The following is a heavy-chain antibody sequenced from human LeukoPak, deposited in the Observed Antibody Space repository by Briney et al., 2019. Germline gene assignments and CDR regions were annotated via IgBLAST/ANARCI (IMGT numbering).Heavy chain of an antibody. Sequence: SGGSLRLSCAASGFTFDDYAMHWVRQAPGKGLEWVSAISGSGDRTYHADSVRGRFTISRDNAKNSLYLQMDSLRVEDTAVYYCARDPEWGALDYWGLGTLVTVSS. CDR2: ISGSGDRT. V-gene: IGHV3-20*04. J-gene: IGHJ4*02. CDR3: ARDPEWGALDY. D-gene: IGHD3-16*01. CDR1: GFTFDDYA.